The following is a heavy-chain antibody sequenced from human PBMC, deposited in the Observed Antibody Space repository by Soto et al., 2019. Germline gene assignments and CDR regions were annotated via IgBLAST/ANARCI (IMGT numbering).Heavy chain of an antibody. J-gene: IGHJ4*02. V-gene: IGHV3-23*01. CDR1: GFTFSSYA. CDR3: AKDRGGYDSGTLWAPLGY. D-gene: IGHD5-12*01. CDR2: ISGSGGST. Sequence: PGGSLRLSCAASGFTFSSYAMSWVRQAPGKGLEWVSAISGSGGSTYYADSVKGRFTISRDNSKNTLYLQMNSLRAEDTAVYYCAKDRGGYDSGTLWAPLGYWGQGTLVTVSS.